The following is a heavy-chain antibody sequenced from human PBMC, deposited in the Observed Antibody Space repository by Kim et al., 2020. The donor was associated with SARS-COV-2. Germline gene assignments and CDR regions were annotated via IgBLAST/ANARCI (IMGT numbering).Heavy chain of an antibody. V-gene: IGHV3-21*01. J-gene: IGHJ6*02. CDR2: ISSSSSYI. Sequence: LSLTCAASGITFSSYSMNWVRQAPGKGLEWVSSISSSSSYIYYADSVKGRFTITRDNAKNSLYLQMNSMRAEDTVVYYCARDLNGMVRGGRTRFYYYYVMDVWGPGTTVTVSS. CDR3: ARDLNGMVRGGRTRFYYYYVMDV. D-gene: IGHD3-10*01. CDR1: GITFSSYS.